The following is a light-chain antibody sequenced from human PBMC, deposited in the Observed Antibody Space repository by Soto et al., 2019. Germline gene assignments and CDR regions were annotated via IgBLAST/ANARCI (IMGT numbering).Light chain of an antibody. Sequence: DIQMTQSPSSVSASVGDRVTITFRASQGISSWLALYQQTPGKAPKLLIYAASSLQSGVPSRFSGSGSGTDITLTISSLQHEHFATYCRHQYTNYQTFGQGTKV. CDR1: QGISSW. CDR2: AAS. V-gene: IGKV1D-16*01. CDR3: HQYTNYQT. J-gene: IGKJ1*01.